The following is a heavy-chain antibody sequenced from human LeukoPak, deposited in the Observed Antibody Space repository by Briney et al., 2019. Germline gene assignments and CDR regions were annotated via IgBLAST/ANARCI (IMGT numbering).Heavy chain of an antibody. V-gene: IGHV1-18*01. J-gene: IGHJ5*02. CDR1: GYTFTSYG. D-gene: IGHD3-10*01. CDR3: ARGCRYGSARCWFDP. Sequence: ASVKVSCKASGYTFTSYGISWVRQAPGQGLEWMGWISAYNGNTNYAQKLQGRVTMTTDTSTSTAYMELRSLRSDVTAVYYCARGCRYGSARCWFDPWGQGTLVTVSS. CDR2: ISAYNGNT.